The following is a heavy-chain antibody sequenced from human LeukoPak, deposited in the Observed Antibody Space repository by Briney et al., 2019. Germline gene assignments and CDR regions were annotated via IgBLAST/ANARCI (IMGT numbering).Heavy chain of an antibody. Sequence: GGSLRLSCAASGFTFSSYAMSWVRQAPGKGLEWVSAISGSGGSTYYADSVKGRFTISRDNSKNTLYLQMNSLRAEDTAVYYCAKASSGSGYNSDGYYGPLEYWGQGTLVTVSS. V-gene: IGHV3-23*01. CDR1: GFTFSSYA. J-gene: IGHJ4*02. CDR3: AKASSGSGYNSDGYYGPLEY. CDR2: ISGSGGST. D-gene: IGHD3-22*01.